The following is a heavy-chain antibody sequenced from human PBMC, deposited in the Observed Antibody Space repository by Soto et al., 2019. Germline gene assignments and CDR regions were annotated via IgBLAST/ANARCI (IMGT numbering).Heavy chain of an antibody. D-gene: IGHD1-26*01. Sequence: GGSLRLSCVGSGFTFSNYGMHWVRQPPGKGLEWVALISDDGDKRYYADSVRGRLIISRGNSKDTLYLQMNSLGPDDTAVYFCAKARVRIVGANSFDYWGQGTPVTVSS. CDR3: AKARVRIVGANSFDY. CDR2: ISDDGDKR. J-gene: IGHJ4*02. V-gene: IGHV3-30*18. CDR1: GFTFSNYG.